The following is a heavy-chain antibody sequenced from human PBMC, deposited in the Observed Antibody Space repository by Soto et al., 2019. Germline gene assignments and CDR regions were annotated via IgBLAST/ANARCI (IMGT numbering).Heavy chain of an antibody. D-gene: IGHD3-10*01. CDR1: GFTFSSYA. V-gene: IGHV3-23*01. J-gene: IGHJ5*02. CDR2: ISGSGGST. CDR3: AREGILNWFDP. Sequence: GSLRLSCAASGFTFSSYAMSWVRQAPGKGLEWVSAISGSGGSTYYADSVKGRFTISRDNSKNPLYLQMNSLRDEDTAVYYCAREGILNWFDPWGQGTLVTVSS.